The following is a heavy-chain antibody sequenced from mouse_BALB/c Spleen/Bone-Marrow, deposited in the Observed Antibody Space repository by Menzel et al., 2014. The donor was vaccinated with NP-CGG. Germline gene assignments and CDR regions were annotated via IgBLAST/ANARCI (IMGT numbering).Heavy chain of an antibody. CDR3: ARDYYGNIYAMDC. Sequence: EVNVVESGGGLVQPGGSLRLSCATSGFTFTDYYMSWVRQPPGKALEWLGSIRNKSNGYTTEYNASVKGRFTISRDNSQSILYLQMNTLRAEDSATYYCARDYYGNIYAMDCWGQGTSVTVSS. CDR1: GFTFTDYY. J-gene: IGHJ4*01. D-gene: IGHD1-1*01. V-gene: IGHV7-3*02. CDR2: IRNKSNGYTT.